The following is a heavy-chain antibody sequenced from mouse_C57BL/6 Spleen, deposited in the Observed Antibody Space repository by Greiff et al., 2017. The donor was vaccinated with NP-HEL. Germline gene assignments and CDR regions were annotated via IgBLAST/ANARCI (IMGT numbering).Heavy chain of an antibody. Sequence: EVMLVESGGGLVKPGGSLKLSCAASGFTFSSYAMSWVRQTPEKRLEWVATISDGGSYTYYPDNVKGRFTISRDNAKNNLYLQMSHLKSEDTAMYYCARDRDSNFHAMDYWGQGTSVTVSS. V-gene: IGHV5-4*01. CDR3: ARDRDSNFHAMDY. J-gene: IGHJ4*01. D-gene: IGHD2-5*01. CDR1: GFTFSSYA. CDR2: ISDGGSYT.